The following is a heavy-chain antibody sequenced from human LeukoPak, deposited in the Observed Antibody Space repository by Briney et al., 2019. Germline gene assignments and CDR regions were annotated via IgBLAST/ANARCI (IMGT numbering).Heavy chain of an antibody. CDR1: GFTFSSYG. J-gene: IGHJ4*02. CDR2: ISYDGSNK. D-gene: IGHD5-24*01. CDR3: ARGRRRDGYLDY. Sequence: GGSLRLSCAASGFTFSSYGMHWVRQAPGKGLEWVAVISYDGSNKYYADSVKGRFTISRDNSKNTLYLQMNSLRAEDTAVYYCARGRRRDGYLDYWGQGTLVTVSS. V-gene: IGHV3-30*03.